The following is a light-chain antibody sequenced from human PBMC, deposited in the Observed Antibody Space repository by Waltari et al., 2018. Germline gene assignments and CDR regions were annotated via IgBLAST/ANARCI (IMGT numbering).Light chain of an antibody. J-gene: IGLJ2*01. Sequence: QSALTQPPSASGSPGQSVTISCTGTRSEVGGYNYVPWYQQHPGKAPKLMIYEVSKRPSGVPDRFSGSKSGNTASLTVSGLQAEDEADYYCSSYAGSNNLVFGGGTKLTVL. CDR3: SSYAGSNNLV. CDR2: EVS. CDR1: RSEVGGYNY. V-gene: IGLV2-8*01.